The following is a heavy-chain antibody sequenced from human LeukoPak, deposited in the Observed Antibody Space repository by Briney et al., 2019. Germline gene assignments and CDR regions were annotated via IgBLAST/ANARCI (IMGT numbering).Heavy chain of an antibody. CDR3: ARGYCSGGSCYSVENWFDP. J-gene: IGHJ5*02. Sequence: SVKVSCKASGGTFSSYAISWVRQAPGQGLEWMGRIIPIFGTANYVQKFQGRVTMTRDTSISTAYMELSRLRSDDTAMYYCARGYCSGGSCYSVENWFDPWGRGTLVTVSS. D-gene: IGHD2-15*01. V-gene: IGHV1-69*05. CDR1: GGTFSSYA. CDR2: IIPIFGTA.